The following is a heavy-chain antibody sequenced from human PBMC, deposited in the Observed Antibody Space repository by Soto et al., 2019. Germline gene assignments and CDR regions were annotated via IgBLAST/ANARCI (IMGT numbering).Heavy chain of an antibody. D-gene: IGHD3-16*01. J-gene: IGHJ5*02. CDR3: ATEYYGNYNWFDP. V-gene: IGHV4-30-4*01. CDR2: IYYSRST. Sequence: PSETLSLTCTVSGGSISSGDYYWSWIRQPPGKGLEWIGYIYYSRSTYYNPSLKSRVTISVDTSKNQFSLKLSSVTAADTAVYYCATEYYGNYNWFDPWGQGTLVTVSS. CDR1: GGSISSGDYY.